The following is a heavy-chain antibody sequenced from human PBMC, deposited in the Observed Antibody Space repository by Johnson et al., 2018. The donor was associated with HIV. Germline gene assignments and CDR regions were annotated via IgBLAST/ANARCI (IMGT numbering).Heavy chain of an antibody. V-gene: IGHV3-11*04. Sequence: QVQLVESGGGWVKPGGSLSLSCAASGFTFSDSYMNWIRQAPGKGLEWVSYISGSDGAIWYADSVKGRFTVSRDNAKNSFYLQMNSLRAEDTAMYYCARSVNAGRPFDIWGQGTLVTVSS. J-gene: IGHJ3*02. CDR2: ISGSDGAI. D-gene: IGHD2-8*01. CDR1: GFTFSDSY. CDR3: ARSVNAGRPFDI.